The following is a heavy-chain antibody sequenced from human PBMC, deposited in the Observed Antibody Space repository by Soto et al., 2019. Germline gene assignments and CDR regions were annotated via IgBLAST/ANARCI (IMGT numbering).Heavy chain of an antibody. CDR1: GGSISSGDYY. CDR2: IYYSGST. CDR3: ARYTAMAQFDY. Sequence: SETLSLTCTVSGGSISSGDYYWSWIRQPPGKGLEWIGYIYYSGSTYYNPPLKSRVTISVDTSKNQFSLKLSSVTAADTAVYYCARYTAMAQFDYWGQGTLVTVSS. V-gene: IGHV4-30-4*01. J-gene: IGHJ4*02. D-gene: IGHD5-18*01.